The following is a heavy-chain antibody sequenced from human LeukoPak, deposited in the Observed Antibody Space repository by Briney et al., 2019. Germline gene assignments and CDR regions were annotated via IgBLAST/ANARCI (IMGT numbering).Heavy chain of an antibody. V-gene: IGHV1-2*02. J-gene: IGHJ3*02. Sequence: GASVKVSCKASGYTFTAYYIHWVRQAPGQGLEWMGWMNPNSGGTNYAQKLQGRVTMTKDTSTTTAYMELRSLRSDGTAVYYCARGGRWELPRPYSFDIWGQGTMVTVSS. CDR3: ARGGRWELPRPYSFDI. CDR2: MNPNSGGT. D-gene: IGHD1-26*01. CDR1: GYTFTAYY.